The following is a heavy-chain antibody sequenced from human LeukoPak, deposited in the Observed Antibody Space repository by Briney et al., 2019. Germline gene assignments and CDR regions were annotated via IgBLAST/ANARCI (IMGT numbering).Heavy chain of an antibody. Sequence: PGWSLRLSCAASGFTFSSFGIHWVRQAPGKGLEWVAVISYDGSNKYYADSVKGRFTISRDNSKNTLYLQIDSLRAEDTALCYCAKSSSGGSCYSVGGRWFDPWGQGTLVTVSS. V-gene: IGHV3-30*18. CDR3: AKSSSGGSCYSVGGRWFDP. CDR2: ISYDGSNK. CDR1: GFTFSSFG. D-gene: IGHD2-15*01. J-gene: IGHJ5*02.